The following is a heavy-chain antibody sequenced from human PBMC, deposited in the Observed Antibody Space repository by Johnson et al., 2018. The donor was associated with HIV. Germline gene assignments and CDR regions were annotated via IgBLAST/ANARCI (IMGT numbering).Heavy chain of an antibody. J-gene: IGHJ3*02. V-gene: IGHV3-73*01. D-gene: IGHD3-22*01. CDR1: GFTFSNYW. CDR3: TSTPPYYYDSGGYMGDAFDI. Sequence: EQLVESGGGVVRPGGSLRLSCAASGFTFSNYWMSWVRQAPGKGLEWVGRIRSKANSYATAYAASVTGRFTISRDDSKNTAYLQMNSLKTEDTAVYYCTSTPPYYYDSGGYMGDAFDIWGQGTMVTVSS. CDR2: IRSKANSYAT.